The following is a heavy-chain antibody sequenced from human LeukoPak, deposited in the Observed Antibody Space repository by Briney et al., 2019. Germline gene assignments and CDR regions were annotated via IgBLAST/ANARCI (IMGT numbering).Heavy chain of an antibody. D-gene: IGHD4-17*01. CDR1: GFTFSSYA. CDR3: ASARSATTPYYYYGMDV. V-gene: IGHV3-30-3*01. J-gene: IGHJ6*02. Sequence: PGRSLRLSCAASGFTFSSYAMHWVRQAPGKGLEWVAVISYDGSNKYYADSVKGRFTISRDNSKNTLYLQMNSLRAEDTAVYYCASARSATTPYYYYGMDVWGQGTTVTVSS. CDR2: ISYDGSNK.